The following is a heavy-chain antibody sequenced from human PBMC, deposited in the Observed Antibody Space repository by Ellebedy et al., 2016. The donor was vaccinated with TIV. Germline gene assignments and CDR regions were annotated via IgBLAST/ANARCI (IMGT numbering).Heavy chain of an antibody. D-gene: IGHD2-21*02. CDR3: ARDRHVDRGDCLDY. V-gene: IGHV3-33*08. Sequence: PGGSLRLSCAASGFTFSSYGMHWVRQAPGKGLEWVAVIWSDGGNKYYADSVKGRFTISSDNSKNTLYLQMNSLGVDDTAVYYCARDRHVDRGDCLDYWGQGTLVTVSS. CDR2: IWSDGGNK. CDR1: GFTFSSYG. J-gene: IGHJ4*02.